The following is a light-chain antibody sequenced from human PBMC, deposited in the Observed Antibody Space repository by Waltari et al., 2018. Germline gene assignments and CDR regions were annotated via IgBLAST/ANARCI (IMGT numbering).Light chain of an antibody. CDR3: QQYNNWPPPFT. CDR2: GAS. CDR1: QSVSSN. J-gene: IGKJ3*01. Sequence: EIVMTQSPATLSVSPGERATLSCRASQSVSSNLAWYQQKPGQAPRLLIYGASTRATGIPARFSGSGSGTEFTLTISSLQSEDFAVYYCQQYNNWPPPFTFGPGTKVDIK. V-gene: IGKV3-15*01.